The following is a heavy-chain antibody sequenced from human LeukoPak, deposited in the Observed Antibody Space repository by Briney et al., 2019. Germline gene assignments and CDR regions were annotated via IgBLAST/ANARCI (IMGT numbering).Heavy chain of an antibody. CDR3: ARDGSGYGHYFDY. CDR1: GFTFSSYW. Sequence: GGSLRLSCAASGFTFSSYWMSWVRQAPGKGLEWVANIRQDGTEKYYVDSVKGRFTISRDNAKNSLYLQMNSLRAEDTAVYYCARDGSGYGHYFDYWGQGTLVTVSS. D-gene: IGHD3-22*01. J-gene: IGHJ4*02. V-gene: IGHV3-7*01. CDR2: IRQDGTEK.